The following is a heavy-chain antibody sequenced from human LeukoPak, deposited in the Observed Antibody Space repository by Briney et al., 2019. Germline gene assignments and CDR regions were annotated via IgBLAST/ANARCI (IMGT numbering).Heavy chain of an antibody. V-gene: IGHV4-59*01. CDR1: GGSISSYY. CDR3: ARGYRGTDAFDI. J-gene: IGHJ3*02. Sequence: PSKTLSLTCTVSGGSISSYYWSWIRQPPGKGLEWIGYIYYSGSTNYNPSLKSRVTISVDTSKNQFSLKLSSVTAADTAVYYCARGYRGTDAFDIWGQGTMVTVSS. CDR2: IYYSGST. D-gene: IGHD1-26*01.